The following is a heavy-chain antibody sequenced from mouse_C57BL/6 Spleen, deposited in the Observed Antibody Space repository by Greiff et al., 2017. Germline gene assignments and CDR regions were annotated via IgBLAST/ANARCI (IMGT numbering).Heavy chain of an antibody. V-gene: IGHV1-26*01. D-gene: IGHD1-1*01. CDR2: INPNNGGT. Sequence: EVQLQQSGPELVKPGASVKISCKASGYTFTDYYMNWVKQSNGKSLEWIGDINPNNGGTSYNQKFKGKATLTVYKSSSTAYMELRSLTSEDSAVYYCARGISTYYYGIILDYWGPGTTLTVSS. CDR1: GYTFTDYY. J-gene: IGHJ2*01. CDR3: ARGISTYYYGIILDY.